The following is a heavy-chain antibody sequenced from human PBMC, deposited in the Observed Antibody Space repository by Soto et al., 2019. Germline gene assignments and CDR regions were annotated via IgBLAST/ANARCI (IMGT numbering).Heavy chain of an antibody. D-gene: IGHD2-2*01. CDR3: TRAYDIVVVPAALLHDY. V-gene: IGHV3-49*03. CDR1: GFTFGDYA. Sequence: PGGSLSLSCTASGFTFGDYAMSWFRQAPGKGLEWVGFIRSKAYGGTTEYAASVKGRFTISRDDSKSIAYLQMNSLKTEDTAVYYCTRAYDIVVVPAALLHDYWGQGTLVTVSS. CDR2: IRSKAYGGTT. J-gene: IGHJ4*02.